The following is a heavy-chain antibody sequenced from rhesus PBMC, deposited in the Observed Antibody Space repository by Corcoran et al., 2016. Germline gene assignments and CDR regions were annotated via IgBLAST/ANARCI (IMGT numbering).Heavy chain of an antibody. CDR3: AREDSVSWN. J-gene: IGHJ4*01. CDR1: GGSISGCYS. CDR2: IYGNSAST. V-gene: IGHV4-73*01. D-gene: IGHD6-25*01. Sequence: QVQLQQWGEGLVKPSETLSLTCAVYGGSISGCYSWSWILQPPGKGLEWIGYIYGNSASTNDHPSLKNRSTSSKDTSKNHFSPKLSSVTAADTVVYYCAREDSVSWNWGQGVLVTVSS.